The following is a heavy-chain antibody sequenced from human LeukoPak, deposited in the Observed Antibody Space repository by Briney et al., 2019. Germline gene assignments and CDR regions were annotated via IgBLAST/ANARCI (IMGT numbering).Heavy chain of an antibody. CDR2: VSISSSTI. J-gene: IGHJ4*02. CDR1: GFTFSGHN. V-gene: IGHV3-48*01. Sequence: GGSLRLSCAASGFTFSGHNMNWVRQAPGKGLEWISFVSISSSTIYYADSVKGRFTISRDNAKNSLYLQMNSLRAEDTAVYYCARAYSPPFFDYWGQGTLVTVSS. D-gene: IGHD4-11*01. CDR3: ARAYSPPFFDY.